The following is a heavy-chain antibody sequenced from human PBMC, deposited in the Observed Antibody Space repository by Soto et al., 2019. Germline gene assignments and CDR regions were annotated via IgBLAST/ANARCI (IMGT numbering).Heavy chain of an antibody. CDR1: GGSISSYY. Sequence: PSETLSLTCTVSGGSISSYYWSWIRQPPGKGLEWIGYIYYSGSTNYNPSLKSRVTISVDTSKNQFSLKLSSVTAADTAVYYCARLSAVRDYYYYGMDVWGQGTTVTVSS. J-gene: IGHJ6*02. D-gene: IGHD3-10*01. CDR2: IYYSGST. CDR3: ARLSAVRDYYYYGMDV. V-gene: IGHV4-59*08.